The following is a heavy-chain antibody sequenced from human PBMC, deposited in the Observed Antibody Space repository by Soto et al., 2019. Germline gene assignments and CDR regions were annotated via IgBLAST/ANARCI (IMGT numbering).Heavy chain of an antibody. CDR3: AVTLGGSYNWFDP. J-gene: IGHJ5*02. CDR2: INHSGST. Sequence: SETLSLTCAVYGGSFSGYYWSWIRQPPGKGLEWIGEINHSGSTNYNPTLTSRVTISVDTSKNQFSLKLSSVTAADTAVYYCAVTLGGSYNWFDPWGQGTLVIVSS. V-gene: IGHV4-34*01. D-gene: IGHD3-16*01. CDR1: GGSFSGYY.